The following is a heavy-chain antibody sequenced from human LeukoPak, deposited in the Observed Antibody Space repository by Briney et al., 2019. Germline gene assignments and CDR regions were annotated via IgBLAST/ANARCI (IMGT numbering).Heavy chain of an antibody. Sequence: GGSLRLSWAASGFTVSSNYMSWVRQAPGKGLEWVSVIYSGGSTYYADSVKGRFTISRDNSKNTLYLQMNSLRAEDTAVYYCARDEGHLYWGQGTLVTVSS. CDR3: ARDEGHLY. CDR1: GFTVSSNY. CDR2: IYSGGST. V-gene: IGHV3-53*01. J-gene: IGHJ4*02.